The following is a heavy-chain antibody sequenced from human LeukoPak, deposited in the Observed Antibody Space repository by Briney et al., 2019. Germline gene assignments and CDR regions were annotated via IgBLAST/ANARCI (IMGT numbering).Heavy chain of an antibody. J-gene: IGHJ4*02. D-gene: IGHD4-17*01. CDR2: ISSSGGST. CDR3: AKDIGYGDYGGFDY. Sequence: GGSLRLSCAASGFTFSSYAMSWVRQAPGKGLEWVSAISSSGGSTYYADSVKGRFTISRDNSKNTLYLQMNSLRAEDTAVYYCAKDIGYGDYGGFDYWGQGTLVTVSS. V-gene: IGHV3-23*01. CDR1: GFTFSSYA.